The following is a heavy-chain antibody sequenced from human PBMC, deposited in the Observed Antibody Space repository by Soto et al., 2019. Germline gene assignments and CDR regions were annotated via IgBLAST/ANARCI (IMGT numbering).Heavy chain of an antibody. J-gene: IGHJ4*02. V-gene: IGHV4-4*07. CDR3: ARDGMTTGDT. CDR2: VFSSVSA. CDR1: GVSVRSYT. Sequence: QLQLQESGPGQVRPSETLSLTCIVSGVSVRSYTWSWVRQPANKGLEWIGRVFSSVSATYNPSLKSPVTITMDTPENRISLKLDSVTAADAGVYYCARDGMTTGDTWGPGTAVTVSS. D-gene: IGHD2-21*02.